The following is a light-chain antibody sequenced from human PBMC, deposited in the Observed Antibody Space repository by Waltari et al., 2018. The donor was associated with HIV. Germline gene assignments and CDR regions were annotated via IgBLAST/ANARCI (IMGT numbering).Light chain of an antibody. J-gene: IGLJ3*02. CDR3: SSYAGSNILV. CDR2: DVS. V-gene: IGLV2-8*01. CDR1: SSDVGGYTY. Sequence: QSALTQPPSASGSPGQSVTISCTGTSSDVGGYTYVSWYRQYPGNAPKLMIYDVSKRPSGVPDRFSGSKSVNTASLTVSGLQAEDEADYYCSSYAGSNILVFGGGTKLTVL.